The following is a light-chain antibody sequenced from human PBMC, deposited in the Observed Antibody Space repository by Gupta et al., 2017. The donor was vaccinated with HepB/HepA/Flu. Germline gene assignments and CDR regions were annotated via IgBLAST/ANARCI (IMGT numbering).Light chain of an antibody. J-gene: IGKJ1*01. V-gene: IGKV1-39*01. CDR1: QTISNY. Sequence: DIQMTQSPSSLSASVGDRVTITCRASQTISNYLNWYQQKPGKAPKFLIYAASSLQSGVPSRFSGSGSGTEFTRTISSLQPEDFATYYCQQGYRTPRTFGQGTKVEIK. CDR3: QQGYRTPRT. CDR2: AAS.